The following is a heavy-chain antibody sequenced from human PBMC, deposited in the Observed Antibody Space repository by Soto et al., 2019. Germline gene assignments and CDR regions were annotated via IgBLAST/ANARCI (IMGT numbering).Heavy chain of an antibody. CDR3: TXXXXSSXYEISY. V-gene: IGHV3-23*01. Sequence: EVQLLESGGGLVQPGGSLRLSCAASGFTFSNYAVTWVRQAPGKGLEWVSTISGSGGSTYYADSVKGRFTISRDNSKNRLYLQMNSLRAEDTAVYXCTXXXXSSXYEISYWGQGTLVTVSS. J-gene: IGHJ4*02. CDR1: GFTFSNYA. D-gene: IGHD6-13*01. CDR2: ISGSGGST.